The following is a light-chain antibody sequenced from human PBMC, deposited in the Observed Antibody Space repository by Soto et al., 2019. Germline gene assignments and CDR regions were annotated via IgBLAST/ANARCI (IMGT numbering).Light chain of an antibody. CDR2: GAS. Sequence: EIVLTQSPCTLSLSPGERATLSCRASQSVSNHYLAWYQQKPGQAPRLLIYGASNRATGIPDRFSGIGSGTDFTLTISRLEPEDFAVYYCQQYGRSGTFGQGTKVDIK. CDR3: QQYGRSGT. J-gene: IGKJ1*01. V-gene: IGKV3-20*01. CDR1: QSVSNHY.